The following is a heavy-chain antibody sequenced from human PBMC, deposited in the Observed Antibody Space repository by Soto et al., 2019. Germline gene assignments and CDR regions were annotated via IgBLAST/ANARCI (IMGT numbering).Heavy chain of an antibody. CDR3: ARIITAAGGRRYFDL. CDR2: INISSSYT. Sequence: QVQLVESGGGLVKPGGSLRLSCAASGFTFSDYYMSWIRQAPGKGLEWVSYINISSSYTNYADSVKGRFTISRDNAKNSLYLQMNSLRAEDTAVYYCARIITAAGGRRYFDLWGRGTLVTVSS. CDR1: GFTFSDYY. D-gene: IGHD6-13*01. V-gene: IGHV3-11*05. J-gene: IGHJ2*01.